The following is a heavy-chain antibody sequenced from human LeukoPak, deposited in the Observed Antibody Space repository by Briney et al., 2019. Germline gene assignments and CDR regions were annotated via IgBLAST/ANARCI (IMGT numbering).Heavy chain of an antibody. CDR3: ARHYCSSTSCYGPLGAPFDY. V-gene: IGHV5-51*01. CDR2: IYPGDSDT. CDR1: GYSFTSYW. Sequence: GESLKISCKGSGYSFTSYWIGWVRQMPGEGLEWMGIIYPGDSDTRYSASFQGQVTISADKSISTAYLQWSSLKASDTAMYYCARHYCSSTSCYGPLGAPFDYWGQGTLVTVSS. D-gene: IGHD2-2*01. J-gene: IGHJ4*02.